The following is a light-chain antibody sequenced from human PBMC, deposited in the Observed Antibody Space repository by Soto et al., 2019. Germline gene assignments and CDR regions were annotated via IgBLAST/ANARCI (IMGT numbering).Light chain of an antibody. CDR3: QQRQSWPRT. CDR2: LAS. V-gene: IGKV3-11*01. CDR1: QAVNTR. Sequence: EIVLTQSPATLSSFPGDRVTLSCRASQAVNTRLAWYQHKPGQAPSLLIYLASNRAAGVPARFSGSGSGTDFTLTISNVEPEDFAVYYCQQRQSWPRTFGQGTTVDIK. J-gene: IGKJ1*01.